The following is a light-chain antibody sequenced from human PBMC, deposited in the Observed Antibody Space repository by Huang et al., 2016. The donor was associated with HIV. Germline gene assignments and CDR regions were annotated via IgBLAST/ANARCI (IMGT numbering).Light chain of an antibody. Sequence: IRMTQSPSSLSASTGDRVTITCRANQDLNNFLAWYQHRPGSVPKLLIYAASTLQSGVPSRFSGNGSGTDFTLTIGCLHSEDVATYYCQQYDIHPLTFGPGTRVDIK. CDR3: QQYDIHPLT. J-gene: IGKJ3*01. CDR1: QDLNNF. V-gene: IGKV1-8*01. CDR2: AAS.